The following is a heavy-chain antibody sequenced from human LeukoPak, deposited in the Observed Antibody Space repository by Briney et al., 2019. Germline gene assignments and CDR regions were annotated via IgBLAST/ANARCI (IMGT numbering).Heavy chain of an antibody. D-gene: IGHD3-10*01. CDR2: FDPEDGET. J-gene: IGHJ5*02. CDR1: GYTLTELS. V-gene: IGHV1-24*01. CDR3: ATAVLVGEGPIGPTNWFDP. Sequence: ASVKVSCKVSGYTLTELSMHWVRQAPGKGLEWMGGFDPEDGETIYAQKFQGRVTMTEDTSTDTAYMELSSLRSEDTAVYYCATAVLVGEGPIGPTNWFDPWGQGTLVTVSS.